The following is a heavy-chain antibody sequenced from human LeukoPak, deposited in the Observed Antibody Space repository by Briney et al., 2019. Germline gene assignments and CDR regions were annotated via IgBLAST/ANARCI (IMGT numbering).Heavy chain of an antibody. CDR1: GYTFTGYY. CDR3: AKSGGYDVGNWFDP. Sequence: ASVKVSCKASGYTFTGYYMHWVRQAPGQGLEWMGIINPSGGSTGYAQRFQGRVTMTRDMSTSTVYMELSSLRSEDTAVYYCAKSGGYDVGNWFDPWGQGTLVIVSS. D-gene: IGHD3-3*01. V-gene: IGHV1-46*01. J-gene: IGHJ5*02. CDR2: INPSGGST.